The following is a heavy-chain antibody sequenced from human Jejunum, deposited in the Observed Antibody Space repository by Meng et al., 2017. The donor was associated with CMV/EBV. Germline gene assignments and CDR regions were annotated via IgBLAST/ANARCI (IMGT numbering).Heavy chain of an antibody. V-gene: IGHV3-30*02. CDR2: IRYDGSNK. CDR1: SYG. D-gene: IGHD5-18*01. J-gene: IGHJ6*02. Sequence: SYGMHWVRQAPGKGLEWVAFIRYDGSNKYYADSVKGRFTISRDNSKNTLYLQMNSLRAEDTAVYYCAKTETAMASNYYYYYGMDVWGQGTAVTVSS. CDR3: AKTETAMASNYYYYYGMDV.